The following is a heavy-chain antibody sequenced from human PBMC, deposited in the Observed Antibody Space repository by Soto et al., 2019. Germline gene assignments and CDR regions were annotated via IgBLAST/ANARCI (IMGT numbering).Heavy chain of an antibody. CDR2: INHSGST. V-gene: IGHV4-34*01. CDR1: GGSFSGYY. CDR3: ARGLNRKYCSSTSCSRDYFDY. J-gene: IGHJ4*02. Sequence: QVQLQQWGAGLLKPSETLSLTCAVYGGSFSGYYWSWIRQPPGKGLEWIGEINHSGSTNYNPSLKSRVTISVDTSKNQFSLKLSSVTAADTAVYYCARGLNRKYCSSTSCSRDYFDYWGQGTLVTVSS. D-gene: IGHD2-2*01.